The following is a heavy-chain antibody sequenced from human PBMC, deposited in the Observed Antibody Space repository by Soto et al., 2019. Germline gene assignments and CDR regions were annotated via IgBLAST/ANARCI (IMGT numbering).Heavy chain of an antibody. CDR3: ARASGYVVVPAADPDNYYYYGMDV. CDR1: GGTFSSYA. CDR2: IIPIFGTA. D-gene: IGHD2-2*01. Sequence: ASVKVSCKASGGTFSSYAISWVRQAPGQALEWMGGIIPIFGTANYAQKFQGRVTITADESTSTAYMELSSLRSEDTAVYYCARASGYVVVPAADPDNYYYYGMDVWGQGTTVTVSS. J-gene: IGHJ6*02. V-gene: IGHV1-69*13.